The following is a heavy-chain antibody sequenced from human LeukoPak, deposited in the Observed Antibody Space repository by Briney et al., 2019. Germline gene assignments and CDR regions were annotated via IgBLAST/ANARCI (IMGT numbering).Heavy chain of an antibody. CDR2: ISAYNGNT. CDR3: ARDFYDILTGYYMPPDY. J-gene: IGHJ4*02. CDR1: GYTFTSYG. D-gene: IGHD3-9*01. Sequence: GSSVNVSCKASGYTFTSYGISWVRQAPGQGLEWMGWISAYNGNTNYAQKLQGRVTMTTDTSTSTAYMELRSLRSDDTAVYYCARDFYDILTGYYMPPDYWGQGALVPGSS. V-gene: IGHV1-18*01.